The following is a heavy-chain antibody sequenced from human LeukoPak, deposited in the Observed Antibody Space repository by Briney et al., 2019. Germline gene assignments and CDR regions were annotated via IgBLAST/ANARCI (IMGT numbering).Heavy chain of an antibody. CDR2: IKQDGSEK. D-gene: IGHD1-26*01. CDR3: ASGFVGPTTGQRGDFFDY. J-gene: IGHJ4*02. CDR1: GFTFSSYW. V-gene: IGHV3-7*01. Sequence: PGGSLRLSCAAPGFTFSSYWMSWVRQAPGKGLEWVANIKQDGSEKYYVDSVKGRFTISRDNAKNSLYLQMNSLRAEDTAVYYCASGFVGPTTGQRGDFFDYWGQGTLVTVSS.